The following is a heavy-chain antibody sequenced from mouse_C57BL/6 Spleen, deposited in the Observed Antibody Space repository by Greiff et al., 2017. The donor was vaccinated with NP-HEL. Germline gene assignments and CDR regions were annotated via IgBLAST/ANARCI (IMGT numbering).Heavy chain of an antibody. CDR2: INPSSGYT. J-gene: IGHJ2*01. D-gene: IGHD1-1*01. Sequence: QVQLQQSGAELARPGASVKMSCKASGYTFTSYTMHWVKQRPGQGLEWIGYINPSSGYTKYNQKFKDKATLTADKSSSTAYMHLSSLTSEDSAVYYGARDTTVVAPYYFDYWGQGTTLTVSS. V-gene: IGHV1-4*01. CDR3: ARDTTVVAPYYFDY. CDR1: GYTFTSYT.